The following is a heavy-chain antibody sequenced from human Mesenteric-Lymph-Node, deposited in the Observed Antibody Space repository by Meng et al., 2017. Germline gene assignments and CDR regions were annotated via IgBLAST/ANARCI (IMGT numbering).Heavy chain of an antibody. D-gene: IGHD4-17*01. Sequence: GESLKISCAASGFTVSSYGMHWVRQAPGKGLEWVAVIWYDGSNKYYADSVKGRFTISRDNSKNTLYLQMNSLRAEDTAVYYCARGLYGDYATADYWGQGTLVTVSS. CDR2: IWYDGSNK. J-gene: IGHJ4*02. V-gene: IGHV3-33*08. CDR3: ARGLYGDYATADY. CDR1: GFTVSSYG.